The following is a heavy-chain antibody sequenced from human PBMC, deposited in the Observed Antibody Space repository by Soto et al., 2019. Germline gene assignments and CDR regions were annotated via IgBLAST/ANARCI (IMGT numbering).Heavy chain of an antibody. D-gene: IGHD3-3*01. V-gene: IGHV3-30-3*01. CDR2: ISYDGSNK. CDR1: GFTFSSYA. J-gene: IGHJ4*02. CDR3: APSPPYEY. Sequence: GGSLRLSCAASGFTFSSYAMHWVRQAPGKGLEWVAVISYDGSNKYYADSVKGRFTISRDNSKNTLYLQMNSLRAEDTAVYYCAPSPPYEYWGQGTLVTVSS.